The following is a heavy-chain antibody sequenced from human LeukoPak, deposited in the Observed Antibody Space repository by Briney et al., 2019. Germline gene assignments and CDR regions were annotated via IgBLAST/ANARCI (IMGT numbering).Heavy chain of an antibody. CDR2: ISYSGST. D-gene: IGHD3-10*01. CDR3: ARHGEGYGAFDI. V-gene: IGHV4-39*01. Sequence: SETLSLTCTVSGGSISSRGYYWVWIRQPPGKGLEYIGTISYSGSTYYNPSLRSRVTISVDTSDNQFSLKLSPVTAADTAVYFCARHGEGYGAFDIWGQGTMVTVSS. CDR1: GGSISSRGYY. J-gene: IGHJ3*02.